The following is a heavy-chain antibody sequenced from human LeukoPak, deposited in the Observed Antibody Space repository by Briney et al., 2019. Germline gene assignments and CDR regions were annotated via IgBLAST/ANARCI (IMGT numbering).Heavy chain of an antibody. V-gene: IGHV4-59*12. D-gene: IGHD6-19*01. J-gene: IGHJ4*02. Sequence: SETLSLTCTVSGGSISSYYWSWIRQPPGKGLEWIGYIYHSGSTYYNPSLESRVAISADMSKNQFSLKLTSVTGADTAVYYCAGERGEEYSSGWYKRNYFDNWGQGIRVTVSS. CDR2: IYHSGST. CDR3: AGERGEEYSSGWYKRNYFDN. CDR1: GGSISSYY.